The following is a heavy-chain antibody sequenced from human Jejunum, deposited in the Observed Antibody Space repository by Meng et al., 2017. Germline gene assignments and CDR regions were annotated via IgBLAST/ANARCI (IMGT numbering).Heavy chain of an antibody. V-gene: IGHV3-7*01. D-gene: IGHD6-6*01. Sequence: GESLKISCAASGFTFCNYWMTWLRHAPGKGLEWVANIKQNGSKLYYLDSVKARFTISRDNAENSLCLQMNSLRAGDTAVYYCARQGLASVSSPDHWGQGTLVTVSS. CDR1: GFTFCNYW. J-gene: IGHJ4*02. CDR2: IKQNGSKL. CDR3: ARQGLASVSSPDH.